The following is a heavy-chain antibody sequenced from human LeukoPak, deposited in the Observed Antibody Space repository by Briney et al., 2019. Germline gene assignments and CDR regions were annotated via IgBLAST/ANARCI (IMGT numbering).Heavy chain of an antibody. CDR3: AKDKDTSGFS. D-gene: IGHD3-22*01. J-gene: IGHJ5*02. Sequence: PGGSLRLSCAASGFTFDEYAMHWVRQAPGKGLEWVSFITGDGGSTYYSDSVKGRFTISRDNSKNSLYLQMNSLRTEDTALYYCAKDKDTSGFSWGQGTLVTVSS. CDR1: GFTFDEYA. V-gene: IGHV3-43*02. CDR2: ITGDGGST.